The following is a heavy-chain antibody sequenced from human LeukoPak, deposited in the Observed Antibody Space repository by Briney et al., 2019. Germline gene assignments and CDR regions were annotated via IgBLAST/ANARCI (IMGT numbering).Heavy chain of an antibody. Sequence: PGGSLRLSCAASGFTFSSYSMNWVRQAPGKGLEWVSGINWNGGNTGYADSVKGRFTISRDNAKNSLYLQMKSLRAEDTALYHCARVSWGSGYWFDPWGQGTLVTVSS. J-gene: IGHJ5*02. D-gene: IGHD3-22*01. CDR3: ARVSWGSGYWFDP. CDR2: INWNGGNT. V-gene: IGHV3-20*01. CDR1: GFTFSSYS.